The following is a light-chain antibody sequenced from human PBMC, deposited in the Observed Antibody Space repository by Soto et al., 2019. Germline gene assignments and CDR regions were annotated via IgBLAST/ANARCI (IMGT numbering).Light chain of an antibody. J-gene: IGKJ1*01. CDR2: KAS. CDR1: QSISSW. V-gene: IGKV1-5*03. Sequence: DIQMTQSPSTLSASVGDRVTITCRASQSISSWLAWYQQKPGKAPKLLIYKASSLESGVPSRFSGSGSGTEFTLTISRLQPDDFATYYCQQYNSLWTVGQGTKVEIK. CDR3: QQYNSLWT.